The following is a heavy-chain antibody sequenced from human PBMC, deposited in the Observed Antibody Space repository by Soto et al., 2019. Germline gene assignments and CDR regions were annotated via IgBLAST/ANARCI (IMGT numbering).Heavy chain of an antibody. CDR2: IKQDGSKK. CDR3: ARIPLRYFEPVWEGYYYYYMDV. CDR1: GFTFSSYW. D-gene: IGHD3-9*01. Sequence: EVQLVESGGGLVQPGGSLRLSCAASGFTFSSYWMSWVRQAPGKGLEWVANIKQDGSKKYYVDSVKGRFTISRDNAKNSLYLQMNSLRAEDTAVYYCARIPLRYFEPVWEGYYYYYMDVWGKGTTVTVSS. V-gene: IGHV3-7*01. J-gene: IGHJ6*03.